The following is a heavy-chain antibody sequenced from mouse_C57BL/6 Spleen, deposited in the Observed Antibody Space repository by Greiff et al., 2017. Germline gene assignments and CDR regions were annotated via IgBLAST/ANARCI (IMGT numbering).Heavy chain of an antibody. Sequence: EVQLVESGGGLVKPGGSLKLSCAASGFPFSDYGMHWVRQAPEKGLEWVTYISSGSSTIYYADTVKGRFTISRDNAKNTLFLQMTSLRSEDTAVYYCARLICYGYDVGDYWGQGTTLTVSS. CDR1: GFPFSDYG. V-gene: IGHV5-17*01. CDR3: ARLICYGYDVGDY. J-gene: IGHJ2*01. D-gene: IGHD2-2*01. CDR2: ISSGSSTI.